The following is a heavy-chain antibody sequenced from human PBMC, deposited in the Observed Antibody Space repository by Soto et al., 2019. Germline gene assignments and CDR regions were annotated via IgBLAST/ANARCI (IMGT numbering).Heavy chain of an antibody. CDR3: ACTPGLYDFWSGYYGRKNWFDP. D-gene: IGHD3-3*01. V-gene: IGHV4-34*01. Sequence: PSETLSLTCAVYGGSFIGYYWSWIRQPPGKGLEWIGEINHSGGTNYNPSLKSRVTISVDTSKNQFSLKLSSATAAATAVYYCACTPGLYDFWSGYYGRKNWFDPGGQGTRVT. CDR2: INHSGGT. J-gene: IGHJ5*02. CDR1: GGSFIGYY.